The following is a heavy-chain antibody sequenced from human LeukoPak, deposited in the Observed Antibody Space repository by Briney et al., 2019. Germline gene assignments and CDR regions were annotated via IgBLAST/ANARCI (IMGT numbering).Heavy chain of an antibody. V-gene: IGHV1-69*13. J-gene: IGHJ4*02. CDR1: GGTFSSYA. CDR2: IIPIFGTA. D-gene: IGHD5-18*01. Sequence: SVTVSCTASGGTFSSYAISWVRQAPGQGLEWMGGIIPIFGTANYAQKFQGRVTITADESTSTAYMELSSLRSEDTAVYYCARGIEDTAMVSYWGQGTLVTVSS. CDR3: ARGIEDTAMVSY.